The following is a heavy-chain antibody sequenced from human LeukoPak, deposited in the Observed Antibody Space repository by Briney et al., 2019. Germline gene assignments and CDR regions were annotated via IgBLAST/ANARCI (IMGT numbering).Heavy chain of an antibody. V-gene: IGHV1-2*02. Sequence: ASVTVSCKASGYTFTDYYIHWVRQAPGQGLEWMGWLNPNSGGTNYAQKFQGRVTMTRDTSISTAYMNLNRLRSDDTAMYYCARDHSTNGLYAMGVWGQGTTVTVSS. J-gene: IGHJ6*02. D-gene: IGHD1/OR15-1a*01. CDR2: LNPNSGGT. CDR3: ARDHSTNGLYAMGV. CDR1: GYTFTDYY.